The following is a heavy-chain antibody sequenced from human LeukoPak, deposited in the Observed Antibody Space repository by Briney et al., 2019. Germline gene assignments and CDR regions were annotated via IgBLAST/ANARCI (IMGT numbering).Heavy chain of an antibody. J-gene: IGHJ5*02. CDR2: IYTSGST. V-gene: IGHV4-61*02. CDR1: GGSISSGSYY. D-gene: IGHD2-2*01. Sequence: SETLSLTCTVSGGSISSGSYYWSWLRQPAGTGLEWIGRIYTSGSTNYNPSLKSRVTISVDTSKNQFSLKLSSVTAADTAVYYCASVHCSSTSCPFDPWGQGTLVTVSS. CDR3: ASVHCSSTSCPFDP.